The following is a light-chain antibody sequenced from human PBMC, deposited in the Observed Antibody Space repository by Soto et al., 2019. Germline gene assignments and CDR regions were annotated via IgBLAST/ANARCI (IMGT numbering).Light chain of an antibody. CDR1: QSVASNQ. CDR3: QQYGGSPQT. V-gene: IGKV3-20*01. Sequence: EIVLTQSPDTLSLTPGERATLSCRASQSVASNQLAWYQHKSGQAPRLLIHGVFTRANGIPDRFSGSGSGTDFTLTFSRLELEDFALYYCQQYGGSPQTFGQGTKVEIK. J-gene: IGKJ1*01. CDR2: GVF.